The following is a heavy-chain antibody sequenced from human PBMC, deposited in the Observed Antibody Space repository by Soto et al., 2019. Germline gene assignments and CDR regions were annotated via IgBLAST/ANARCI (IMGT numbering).Heavy chain of an antibody. CDR1: GASASSYF. J-gene: IGHJ6*02. CDR3: ARVHSGCASGHGWDG. D-gene: IGHD6-19*01. Sequence: KTSVTLSLTCTVSGASASSYFWSWVRHPQGKGLEWIGYIYNSGRTNYYPSLKRRVTLSLDTSDNDFSLRLTPLTAPATAVYSCARVHSGCASGHGWDGWGRGTSVTFSS. CDR2: IYNSGRT. V-gene: IGHV4-59*02.